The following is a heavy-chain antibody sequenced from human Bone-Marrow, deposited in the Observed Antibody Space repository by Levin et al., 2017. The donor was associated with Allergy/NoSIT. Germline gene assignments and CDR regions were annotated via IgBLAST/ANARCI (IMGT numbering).Heavy chain of an antibody. D-gene: IGHD7-27*01. V-gene: IGHV1-69*13. J-gene: IGHJ4*02. Sequence: VASVKVSCKASGGTFSSYAISWVRQAPGQGLEWMGGIIPIFGTANYAQKFQGRVTITADESTSTAYMELSSLRSEDTAVYYCARVGDWGDTTSLLMGYWGQGTLVTVSS. CDR1: GGTFSSYA. CDR3: ARVGDWGDTTSLLMGY. CDR2: IIPIFGTA.